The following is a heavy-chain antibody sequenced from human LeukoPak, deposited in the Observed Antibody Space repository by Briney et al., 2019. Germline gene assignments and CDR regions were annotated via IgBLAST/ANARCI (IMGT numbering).Heavy chain of an antibody. Sequence: PSETLSLTCTVSGDSISYYYWSWIRQPPGKGLEWIGYMYNGGRTNYNASLKSRVTISGDTSKNQFSLKLSSVTAADTAVYYCARDLGAWGGYFDYWGQGTLVTVSS. CDR3: ARDLGAWGGYFDY. D-gene: IGHD7-27*01. CDR2: MYNGGRT. J-gene: IGHJ4*02. V-gene: IGHV4-59*01. CDR1: GDSISYYY.